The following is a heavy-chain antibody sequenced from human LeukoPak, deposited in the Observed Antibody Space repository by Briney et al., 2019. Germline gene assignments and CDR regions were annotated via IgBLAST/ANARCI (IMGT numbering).Heavy chain of an antibody. CDR3: ARISSSYDYDY. CDR2: ISSNGGST. J-gene: IGHJ4*02. D-gene: IGHD6-6*01. CDR1: GFTFRSYG. Sequence: GGSLRLSCAASGFTFRSYGMNWVRQAPWQELEYVAAISSNGGSTDYANSVKGRFTISRDNSKNTLYLQMGSLRAEDMAVYYCARISSSYDYDYWGQGTLVTVSS. V-gene: IGHV3-64*01.